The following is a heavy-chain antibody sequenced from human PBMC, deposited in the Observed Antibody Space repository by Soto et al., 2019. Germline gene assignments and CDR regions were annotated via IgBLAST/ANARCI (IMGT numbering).Heavy chain of an antibody. Sequence: SETLSLTCAVYGGSFSGYYWSWIRQPPGKGLEWIGEINHSGSTNYNPSLKSRVTTSVDTSKNQFSLKLSSVTAADTAVYYCARGPFYYYYYGMDVRGQGTTVTVSS. CDR2: INHSGST. CDR1: GGSFSGYY. V-gene: IGHV4-34*01. J-gene: IGHJ6*02. CDR3: ARGPFYYYYYGMDV.